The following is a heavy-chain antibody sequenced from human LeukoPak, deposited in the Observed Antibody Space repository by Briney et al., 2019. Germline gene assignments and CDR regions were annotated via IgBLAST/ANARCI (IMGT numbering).Heavy chain of an antibody. D-gene: IGHD1-26*01. Sequence: PGGSLRLSCAASGFTFSSYEMNWVRQAPGKGLEWVSVIYSGGSTYYADSVKGRFTISRDNSKNTLYLQMNSLRAEDTAVYYCARDGPVGAIDYWGQGTLVTVSS. CDR1: GFTFSSYE. J-gene: IGHJ4*02. CDR2: IYSGGST. CDR3: ARDGPVGAIDY. V-gene: IGHV3-66*01.